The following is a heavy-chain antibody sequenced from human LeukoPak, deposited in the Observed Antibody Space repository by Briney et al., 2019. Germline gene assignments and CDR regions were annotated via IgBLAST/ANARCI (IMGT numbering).Heavy chain of an antibody. CDR3: ANLPYYYYGMDV. CDR2: INHSGST. Sequence: SETLSLTCTVSGGSISSYYWSWIRQPPGKGLEWIGEINHSGSTNYNPSLKSRVTISVDTSKNQFSPKLSSVTAADTAVYYCANLPYYYYGMDVWGQGTTVTVSS. V-gene: IGHV4-34*01. J-gene: IGHJ6*02. CDR1: GGSISSYY.